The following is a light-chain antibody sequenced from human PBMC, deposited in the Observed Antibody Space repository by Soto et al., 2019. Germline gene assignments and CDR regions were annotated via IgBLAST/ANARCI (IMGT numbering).Light chain of an antibody. CDR2: DAS. CDR3: QQYNSSPWT. V-gene: IGKV1-5*01. J-gene: IGKJ1*01. Sequence: DIQMTQSPSTLSASVGDRVTITCRASQSVSSWLAWYQQKPGKAPKLLISDASSLESGVPVRVSGSGSGTEFTLTISGLQPDDFATYYCQQYNSSPWTFGQENKVEIE. CDR1: QSVSSW.